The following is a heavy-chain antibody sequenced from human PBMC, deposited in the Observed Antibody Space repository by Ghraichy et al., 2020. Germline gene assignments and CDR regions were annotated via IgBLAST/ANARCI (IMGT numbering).Heavy chain of an antibody. Sequence: ASVKVSCKASGYTFTGYYMHWVRQAPGQGLEWMGWINPNSGGTNYAQKFQGWVTMTRDTSISTAYMELSRLRSDDTAVYYCARASPSMTTVTPGAFDIWGQGTMVTVSS. CDR1: GYTFTGYY. CDR2: INPNSGGT. D-gene: IGHD4-17*01. CDR3: ARASPSMTTVTPGAFDI. V-gene: IGHV1-2*04. J-gene: IGHJ3*02.